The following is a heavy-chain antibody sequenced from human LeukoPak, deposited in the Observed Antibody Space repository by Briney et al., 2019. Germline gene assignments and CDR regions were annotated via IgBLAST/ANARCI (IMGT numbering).Heavy chain of an antibody. CDR2: ISPSGNT. Sequence: GGSLRLSCAASGFTFSRSAMTWVRQTPGKGLDWVSSISPSGNTYYADSVKGRFTISRDNAKNSLYLQMNSLRAEDTAVYYCARDPTLLWFGELLPFDYWGQGTLVTVSS. V-gene: IGHV3-23*01. CDR1: GFTFSRSA. J-gene: IGHJ4*02. D-gene: IGHD3-10*01. CDR3: ARDPTLLWFGELLPFDY.